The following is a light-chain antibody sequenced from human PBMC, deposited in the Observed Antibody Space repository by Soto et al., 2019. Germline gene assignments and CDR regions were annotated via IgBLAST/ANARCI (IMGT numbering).Light chain of an antibody. CDR1: QNIRTY. CDR2: AAS. J-gene: IGKJ2*01. Sequence: DIQMTQSPSSLSASVGDRVTITCRASQNIRTYLNWYQQRPGKAPTFLIYAASSLQDGVPSSFSGSESGTDFTLTISSLQPEDSATYYCQQSYSDPLTFGQGTKLEIK. V-gene: IGKV1-39*01. CDR3: QQSYSDPLT.